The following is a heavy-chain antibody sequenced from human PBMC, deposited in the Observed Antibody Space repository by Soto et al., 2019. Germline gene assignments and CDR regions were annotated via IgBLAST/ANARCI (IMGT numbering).Heavy chain of an antibody. CDR1: GYTFTSYG. V-gene: IGHV1-18*04. D-gene: IGHD3-3*01. Sequence: GASVKVSCKASGYTFTSYGISWVRQAPGQGLEWMGWISAYNGNTNYAQKLQGRVTMTTDTSTSTAYMELRSLRSDDTAVYYCARDVYYDFWSGYYSGYYYGMDVWGQGTTVTVSS. J-gene: IGHJ6*02. CDR3: ARDVYYDFWSGYYSGYYYGMDV. CDR2: ISAYNGNT.